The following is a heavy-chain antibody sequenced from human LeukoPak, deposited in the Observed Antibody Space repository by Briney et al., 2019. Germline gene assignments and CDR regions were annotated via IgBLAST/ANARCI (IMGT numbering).Heavy chain of an antibody. V-gene: IGHV1-2*02. CDR2: INPKSGGA. CDR1: GGTFSSYE. CDR3: ARDREWEPHFDY. D-gene: IGHD1-26*01. Sequence: ASVKVSCKASGGTFSSYEISWVRQAPGQGLEWMGWINPKSGGANEAQKFHDRVTMTRDTSIRTAYMEVSRLRSDDTAVYYCARDREWEPHFDYWGQGTLVTVSS. J-gene: IGHJ4*02.